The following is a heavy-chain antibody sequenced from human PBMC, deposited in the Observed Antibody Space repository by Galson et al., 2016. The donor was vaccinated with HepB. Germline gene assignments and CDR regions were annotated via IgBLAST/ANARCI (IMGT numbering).Heavy chain of an antibody. CDR1: GFSFINAW. V-gene: IGHV3-15*01. CDR3: TRPSWTHGLDS. D-gene: IGHD6-13*01. Sequence: SLRLSCAASGFSFINAWMSWVRQAPGKGLEWVGRIKSQSAGASTDYAAPLKGRFTISRDDSKSTLYLQIDRLNTEDTAIYYCTRPSWTHGLDSWGQGTLVTVSS. J-gene: IGHJ4*02. CDR2: IKSQSAGAST.